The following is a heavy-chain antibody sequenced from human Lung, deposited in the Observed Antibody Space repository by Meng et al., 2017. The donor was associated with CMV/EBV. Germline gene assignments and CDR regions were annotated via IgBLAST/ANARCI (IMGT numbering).Heavy chain of an antibody. J-gene: IGHJ3*02. D-gene: IGHD4-23*01. CDR2: ISYDGSNK. CDR1: GFTFSGYA. CDR3: ASGGGHDVFDI. Sequence: SLKISCAASGFTFSGYAMHWVRQAPGKGLEWVAVISYDGSNKYYADSVKGRFTISRDNSKNTLYLQMNSLRVEDTAIYYCASGGGHDVFDIWGQGTVVTLSS. V-gene: IGHV3-30*04.